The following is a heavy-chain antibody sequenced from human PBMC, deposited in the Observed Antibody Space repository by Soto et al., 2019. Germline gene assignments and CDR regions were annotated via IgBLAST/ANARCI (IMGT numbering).Heavy chain of an antibody. CDR3: ARAXXXXXXXYYPVYYYYYG. CDR1: GFTFSSYA. D-gene: IGHD3-22*01. Sequence: QVQLVESGGGVVQPGRSLRLSCAASGFTFSSYAMHWVRQAPGKGLEWVAVISYDGSNKYYADSVKGRFTISRDNSKNTLYLQMNSLRAEDTAVYYCARAXXXXXXXYYPVYYYYYG. J-gene: IGHJ6*01. CDR2: ISYDGSNK. V-gene: IGHV3-30-3*01.